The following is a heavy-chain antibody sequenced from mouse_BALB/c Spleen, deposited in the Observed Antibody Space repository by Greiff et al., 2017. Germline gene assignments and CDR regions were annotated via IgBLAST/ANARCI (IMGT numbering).Heavy chain of an antibody. Sequence: DVKLQESGPGLVKPSQSLSLTCTVTGYSITSDYAWNWIRQFPGNKLEWMGYISYSGSTSYNPSLKSRISITRDTSKNQFFLQLNSVTTEDTATYYCARSYDYDGVYWGQGTLVTVSA. J-gene: IGHJ3*01. CDR2: ISYSGST. CDR1: GYSITSDYA. CDR3: ARSYDYDGVY. V-gene: IGHV3-2*02. D-gene: IGHD2-4*01.